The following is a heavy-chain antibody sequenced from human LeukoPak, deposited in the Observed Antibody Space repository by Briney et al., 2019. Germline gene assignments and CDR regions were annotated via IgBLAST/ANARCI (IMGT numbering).Heavy chain of an antibody. J-gene: IGHJ4*02. Sequence: GGSLRLSCAASGFTFSSYEMNWVRQAPGKGLEWVSYISSSGSTIYYADSVKGRFTISRDNAKNSLYLQMNSLGAEDTAVYYCARAAGYELFDYWGQGTLVTVSS. CDR1: GFTFSSYE. CDR3: ARAAGYELFDY. V-gene: IGHV3-48*03. D-gene: IGHD5-12*01. CDR2: ISSSGSTI.